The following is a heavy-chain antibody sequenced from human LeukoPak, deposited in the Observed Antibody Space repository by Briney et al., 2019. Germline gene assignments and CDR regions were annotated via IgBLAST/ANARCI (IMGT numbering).Heavy chain of an antibody. Sequence: ASVKVSCKASGYTFTSYDINWVRQATGQGLEWMGWMNPNSGNTGYAQKFQGRVTITRSTSISTAYMELSSLRSEGTAVYYCARGSHSRNWFDPWGQGTLVTVSS. CDR2: MNPNSGNT. CDR3: ARGSHSRNWFDP. J-gene: IGHJ5*02. CDR1: GYTFTSYD. D-gene: IGHD6-13*01. V-gene: IGHV1-8*03.